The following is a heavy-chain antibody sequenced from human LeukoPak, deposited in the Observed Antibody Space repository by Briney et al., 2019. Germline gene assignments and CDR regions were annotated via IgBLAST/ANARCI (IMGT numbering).Heavy chain of an antibody. CDR3: ARDYYDSSGYFTFDP. V-gene: IGHV3-21*01. CDR1: GFTFSTFP. CDR2: ITESSKYA. J-gene: IGHJ5*02. D-gene: IGHD3-22*01. Sequence: KPGGSLRLSCAASGFTFSTFPMNWVRQAPGKGLEWVSSITESSKYAYFADSVRGRFIISRDNAKNSLYLQMNSLRAEDTAVYYCARDYYDSSGYFTFDPWGQGTLVTVSS.